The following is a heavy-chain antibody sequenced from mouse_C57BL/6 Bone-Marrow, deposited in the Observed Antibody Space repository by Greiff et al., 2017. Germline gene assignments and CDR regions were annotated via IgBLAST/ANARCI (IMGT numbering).Heavy chain of an antibody. CDR2: ISSGSSTI. D-gene: IGHD2-4*01. CDR1: GFTFSDYG. J-gene: IGHJ2*01. V-gene: IGHV5-17*01. Sequence: EVQLVESGGGLVKPGGSLKLSCAASGFTFSDYGMHWVRQAPEKGLEWVAYISSGSSTIYYADTVKGRFTLSRDNAKNTLFMQMTTQVSEDTAMYYGARRDYPFFDYWGQGTTLTVSS. CDR3: ARRDYPFFDY.